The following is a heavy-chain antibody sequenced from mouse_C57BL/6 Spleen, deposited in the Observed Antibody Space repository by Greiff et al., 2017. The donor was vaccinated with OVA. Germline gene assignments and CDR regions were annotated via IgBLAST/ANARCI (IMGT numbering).Heavy chain of an antibody. D-gene: IGHD1-1*01. J-gene: IGHJ3*01. V-gene: IGHV7-1*01. CDR3: ARDAGYYGSSYEAWFAY. CDR1: GFTFSDFY. Sequence: EVQLVESGGGLVQSGRSLRLSCATSGFTFSDFYMEWVRQAPGKGLEWIAASRNKANDYTTEYSASVKGRFIVSRDTSQSILYLQMNALRAEDTAIYYCARDAGYYGSSYEAWFAYWGQGTLVTVSA. CDR2: SRNKANDYTT.